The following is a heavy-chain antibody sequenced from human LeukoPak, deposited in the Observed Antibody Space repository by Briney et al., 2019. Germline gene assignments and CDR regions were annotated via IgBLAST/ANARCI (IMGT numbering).Heavy chain of an antibody. Sequence: GGTLRLSCTASGFTFSGYSINWVRQAPGKGLEWVSYIDSGGATIYYADSVKGRFTISRDNAKNSLYLQMNSLRAEDTAVYYCARGRGTEDYTQHSFDIWGQGTVVTVSS. V-gene: IGHV3-48*04. J-gene: IGHJ3*02. D-gene: IGHD4-11*01. CDR2: IDSGGATI. CDR1: GFTFSGYS. CDR3: ARGRGTEDYTQHSFDI.